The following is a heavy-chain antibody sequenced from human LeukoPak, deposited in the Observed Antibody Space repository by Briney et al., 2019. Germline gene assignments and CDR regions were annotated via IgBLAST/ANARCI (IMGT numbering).Heavy chain of an antibody. CDR1: GYTFTSYA. D-gene: IGHD3-10*01. CDR2: INAGNGNT. Sequence: ASVKVSCKASGYTFTSYAMHWVRQAPGQRLEWMGWINAGNGNTKYSQKFQGRVTITRDTSASTAYMELSSLRSEDTAVYYCARAITMVRGVIIRTNWFDPWGQGTLVTVSS. V-gene: IGHV1-3*01. CDR3: ARAITMVRGVIIRTNWFDP. J-gene: IGHJ5*02.